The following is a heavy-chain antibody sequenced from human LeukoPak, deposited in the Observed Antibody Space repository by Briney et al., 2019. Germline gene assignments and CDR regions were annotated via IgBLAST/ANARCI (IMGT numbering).Heavy chain of an antibody. Sequence: GGSLRLSCAASRFTFSSYAMSWVRQAPGKGLEWVSAISGSGGSTYYADSVKGRFTISRDNSKNTLYLQMNSLRAEDTAVYYCAKEASQTYDFWSGYYPMSYYYYGMDVWGQGTTVTVSS. J-gene: IGHJ6*02. V-gene: IGHV3-23*01. CDR2: ISGSGGST. D-gene: IGHD3-3*01. CDR3: AKEASQTYDFWSGYYPMSYYYYGMDV. CDR1: RFTFSSYA.